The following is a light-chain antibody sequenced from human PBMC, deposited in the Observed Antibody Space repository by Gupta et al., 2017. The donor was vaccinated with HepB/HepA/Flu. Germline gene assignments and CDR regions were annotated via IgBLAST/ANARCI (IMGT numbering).Light chain of an antibody. CDR1: HSISSW. V-gene: IGKV1-5*03. Sequence: DIQMTQSPSTLSASVGDRVTISCRASHSISSWLAWYQQKPGKAPRLLIYKASTLESGVPSRFSGSGSGTELTLTISSLQPDDFATYYCQQDNSYPGTFGQGTKLEIK. J-gene: IGKJ2*02. CDR2: KAS. CDR3: QQDNSYPGT.